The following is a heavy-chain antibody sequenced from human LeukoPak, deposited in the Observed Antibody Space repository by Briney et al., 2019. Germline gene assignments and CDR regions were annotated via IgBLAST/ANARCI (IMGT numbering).Heavy chain of an antibody. CDR3: ATFETGTIPDY. D-gene: IGHD1-1*01. J-gene: IGHJ4*02. Sequence: PGGSLRLSCAASGFTFTTYGMHWVRQGPGKGLEWVALIWSDGSNENYADSVKGRFTISRDNSKNTLYLQMNSLRVEDTAVYYCATFETGTIPDYWGQGALVTVSS. V-gene: IGHV3-33*01. CDR2: IWSDGSNE. CDR1: GFTFTTYG.